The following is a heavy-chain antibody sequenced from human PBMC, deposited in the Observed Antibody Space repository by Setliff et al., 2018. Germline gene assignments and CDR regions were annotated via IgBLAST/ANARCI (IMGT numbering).Heavy chain of an antibody. D-gene: IGHD3-9*01. V-gene: IGHV1-46*01. CDR2: INPSGGLT. Sequence: WASVKVSCKASGYTLTNYYMHWVRQAPGQGLEWMGIINPSGGLTRYAQKFQGRVTMTRDTSISTVYMEVTRLRSDDTAVYFCARDGDILTTYYIYYYYMDVWGKGTTVTVSS. CDR3: ARDGDILTTYYIYYYYMDV. J-gene: IGHJ6*03. CDR1: GYTLTNYY.